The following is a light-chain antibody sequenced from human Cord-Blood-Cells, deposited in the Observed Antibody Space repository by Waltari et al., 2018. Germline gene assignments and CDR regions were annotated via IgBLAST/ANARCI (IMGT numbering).Light chain of an antibody. Sequence: NFMLTQPHSVSESPGKTVTISCTGSSGSIASNYVQWYQQRPGSAPTTVIYEDNPRPSGVPDRFSGSIDSSSNSASLTISGLKTEDEADYYCQSYDSSNWVFGGGTKLTVL. J-gene: IGLJ3*02. V-gene: IGLV6-57*02. CDR1: SGSIASNY. CDR2: EDN. CDR3: QSYDSSNWV.